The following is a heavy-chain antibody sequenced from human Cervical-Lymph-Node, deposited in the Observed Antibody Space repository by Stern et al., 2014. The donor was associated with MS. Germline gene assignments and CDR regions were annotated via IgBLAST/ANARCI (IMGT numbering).Heavy chain of an antibody. D-gene: IGHD5/OR15-5a*01. CDR1: GYTFIRYY. V-gene: IGHV1-46*01. CDR2: VNASVGSG. Sequence: QDQLVQSGAQVKKPGASVKVSCKGSGYTFIRYYIHWVRQAPGQGLEWMGVVNASVGSGSYAQKFQVRVTMASDTSTSTVSMELSSLRSEDTAVYYCATLYDSSGNYGMEVWGQGTTVIVSS. J-gene: IGHJ6*02. CDR3: ATLYDSSGNYGMEV.